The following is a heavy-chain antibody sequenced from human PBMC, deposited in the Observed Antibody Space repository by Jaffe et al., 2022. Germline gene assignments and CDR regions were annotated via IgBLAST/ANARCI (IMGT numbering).Heavy chain of an antibody. D-gene: IGHD3-3*01. CDR1: GYTFTSYD. J-gene: IGHJ5*02. V-gene: IGHV1-8*01. Sequence: QVQLVQSGAEVKKPGASVKVSCKASGYTFTSYDINWVRQATGQGLEWMGWMNPNSGNTGYAQKFQGRVTMTRNTSISTAYMELSSLRSEDTAVYYCARGLTSPHYDFWSGYYENWFDPWGQGTLVTVSS. CDR3: ARGLTSPHYDFWSGYYENWFDP. CDR2: MNPNSGNT.